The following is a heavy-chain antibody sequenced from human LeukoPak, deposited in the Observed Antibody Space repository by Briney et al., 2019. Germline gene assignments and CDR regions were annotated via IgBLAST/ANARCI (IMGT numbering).Heavy chain of an antibody. J-gene: IGHJ4*02. V-gene: IGHV1-2*02. Sequence: ASVKVSCKASGYTFTGYYMHWVRQAPGQGLEWMGWINPNSGGTNYAQKFQGRVTMTRDTSISTAYMELSRLRSGDTAVYYCARSERTSAAAGPINFDYWGQGTLVTVSS. CDR3: ARSERTSAAAGPINFDY. D-gene: IGHD6-13*01. CDR2: INPNSGGT. CDR1: GYTFTGYY.